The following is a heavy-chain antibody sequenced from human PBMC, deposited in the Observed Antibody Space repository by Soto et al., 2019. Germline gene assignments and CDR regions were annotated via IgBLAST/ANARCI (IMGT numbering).Heavy chain of an antibody. CDR2: ISFDGTKK. V-gene: IGHV3-30-3*01. J-gene: IGHJ6*02. CDR1: GFTFNIYA. Sequence: LRLSCAASGFTFNIYALHWVRQAPGKGLEWVAVISFDGTKKYYSDSVKGRFTISRDNLKNTLFLQMNNLRVEDAALYFCAREDDYGYRYINYGLDVWGQGTTVTVSS. CDR3: AREDDYGYRYINYGLDV. D-gene: IGHD4-17*01.